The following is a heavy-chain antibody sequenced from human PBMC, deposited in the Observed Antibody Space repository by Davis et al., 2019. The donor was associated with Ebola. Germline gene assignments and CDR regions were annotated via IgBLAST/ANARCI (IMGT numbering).Heavy chain of an antibody. Sequence: AASVKVSCKASGYTFTGYYMHWVRQAPGQGLEWMGRINPNSGGTNYAQKFQGRVTMTRDTSISTAYMELSRLRSDDTAVYYCAKQRRVGAIDYDYWGRGTLVTVSS. J-gene: IGHJ4*02. CDR3: AKQRRVGAIDYDY. V-gene: IGHV1-2*06. CDR1: GYTFTGYY. D-gene: IGHD1-26*01. CDR2: INPNSGGT.